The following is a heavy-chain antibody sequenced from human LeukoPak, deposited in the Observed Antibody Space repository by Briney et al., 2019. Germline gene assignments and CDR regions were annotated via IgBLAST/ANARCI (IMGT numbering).Heavy chain of an antibody. CDR2: INHSGST. J-gene: IGHJ4*02. V-gene: IGHV4-34*01. D-gene: IGHD3-3*01. CDR1: GGPFSGYY. CDR3: ASRFLEWLSPSS. Sequence: PSETLSLTCAVYGGPFSGYYWSWIRQPPGKGLEWIGEINHSGSTNYNPSLKSRVTISVDTSKNKFSLKLSSVTAADTAVYYCASRFLEWLSPSSWGQGTLVTVSS.